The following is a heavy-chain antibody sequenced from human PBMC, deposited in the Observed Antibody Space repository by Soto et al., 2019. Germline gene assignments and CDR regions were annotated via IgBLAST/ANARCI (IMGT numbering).Heavy chain of an antibody. Sequence: SETLSLTCTVPGGSISSYYWIWIRQPAGKGLEWIGRIYTSGSTNYNPSLKSRVTMSVDTSKNQFSLKLSSVTAADTAVYYCARDRYGSGSYLVDDWFDPWGQGTLVTVSS. CDR3: ARDRYGSGSYLVDDWFDP. D-gene: IGHD3-10*01. J-gene: IGHJ5*02. CDR2: IYTSGST. V-gene: IGHV4-4*07. CDR1: GGSISSYY.